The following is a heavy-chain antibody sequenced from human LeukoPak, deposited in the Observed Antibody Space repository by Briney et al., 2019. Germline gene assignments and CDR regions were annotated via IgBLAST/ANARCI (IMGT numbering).Heavy chain of an antibody. J-gene: IGHJ4*02. V-gene: IGHV3-30*04. CDR3: ARDQRWLLRY. D-gene: IGHD5-24*01. CDR1: GFTFSSYA. Sequence: GRSLRLSCAASGFTFSSYAMHWVRQAPGKGLEWVAVISYDGSNKYYADSVKGRFTISRDNSKNTLYLQMNSLRAGDTAVYYCARDQRWLLRYWGQGTLVTVSS. CDR2: ISYDGSNK.